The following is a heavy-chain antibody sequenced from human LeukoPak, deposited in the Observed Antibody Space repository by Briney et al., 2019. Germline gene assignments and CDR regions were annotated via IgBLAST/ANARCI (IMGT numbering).Heavy chain of an antibody. J-gene: IGHJ4*02. CDR2: IKYDGDEE. CDR3: RSGGAAPGAFDN. CDR1: GFTFRDYW. D-gene: IGHD4/OR15-4a*01. V-gene: IGHV3-7*01. Sequence: GGSLRLSSAASGFTFRDYWMSWMRQAPGKGLEWVANIKYDGDEEYYVDSVKGRFIISRDNAKNSLYLQLNSLRVEDTAVYYCRSGGAAPGAFDNWGQGTLVTVSP.